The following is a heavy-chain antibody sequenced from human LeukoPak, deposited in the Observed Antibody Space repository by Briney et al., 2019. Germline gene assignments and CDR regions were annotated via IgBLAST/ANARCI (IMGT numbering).Heavy chain of an antibody. D-gene: IGHD3-16*01. J-gene: IGHJ3*02. CDR1: GGSISSYY. Sequence: SETLSLTCTVSGGSISSYYWGWIRQPPGKGLEWIGSIYYSGSTYYNPSLKSRVTISVDTSKNQFSLKLSSVTAADTAVYYCARDRLIHAFDIWGQGTMVTVSS. V-gene: IGHV4-39*02. CDR3: ARDRLIHAFDI. CDR2: IYYSGST.